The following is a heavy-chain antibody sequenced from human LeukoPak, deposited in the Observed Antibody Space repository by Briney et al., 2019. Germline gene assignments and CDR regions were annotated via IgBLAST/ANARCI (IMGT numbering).Heavy chain of an antibody. D-gene: IGHD6-19*01. J-gene: IGHJ4*02. CDR2: IYYSGST. Sequence: SETLSLTCTVSGGSISSSSYYWGWIRQPPGKGLEWIGYIYYSGSTNYNPSLKSRVTISVDTSKNQFSLKLSSVTAADTAVYYCARAVHGGWPYFDYWGQGTLVTVSS. V-gene: IGHV4-61*05. CDR1: GGSISSSSYY. CDR3: ARAVHGGWPYFDY.